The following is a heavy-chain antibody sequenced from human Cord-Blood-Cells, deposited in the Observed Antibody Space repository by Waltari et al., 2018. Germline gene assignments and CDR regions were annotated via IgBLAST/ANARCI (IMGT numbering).Heavy chain of an antibody. Sequence: EVQLVESGGGLVKPGGSLRLSCAASGFTISSYSMNWVRPAPGKGLEWVSSISSSSSYIYYADSVKGRFTISRDNAKNSLYLQMNSLRAEDTAVYYCARRNFWSGYHAFDIWGQGTMVTVSS. CDR2: ISSSSSYI. J-gene: IGHJ3*02. CDR3: ARRNFWSGYHAFDI. V-gene: IGHV3-21*01. CDR1: GFTISSYS. D-gene: IGHD3-3*01.